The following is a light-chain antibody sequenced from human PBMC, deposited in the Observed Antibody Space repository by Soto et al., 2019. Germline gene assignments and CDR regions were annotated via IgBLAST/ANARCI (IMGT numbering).Light chain of an antibody. Sequence: EIVLTQSPGTLSLSPGERASLSCRASQSVSNSYLAWYQQKPGQAPRLLIYGASSRATGIPDRFSGSGSGTDFILTISRLESEDFAVYYCQQYGSSPRVTFGPGTKVDIK. CDR3: QQYGSSPRVT. V-gene: IGKV3-20*01. CDR2: GAS. CDR1: QSVSNSY. J-gene: IGKJ3*01.